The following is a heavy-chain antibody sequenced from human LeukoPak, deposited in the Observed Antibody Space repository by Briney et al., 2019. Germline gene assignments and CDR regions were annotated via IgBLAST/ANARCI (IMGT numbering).Heavy chain of an antibody. J-gene: IGHJ4*02. CDR2: IYPGDSDT. CDR3: ARRGIYYDSIDYQFDY. Sequence: GESLKISCKGSGYNFISYWIGWVRQMPGKGLEWMGIIYPGDSDTKYSPSFQGQVTFSADKSISTAYLQWSSLKASDTAMYYCARRGIYYDSIDYQFDYWGQGTLVTVSS. D-gene: IGHD3-22*01. CDR1: GYNFISYW. V-gene: IGHV5-51*01.